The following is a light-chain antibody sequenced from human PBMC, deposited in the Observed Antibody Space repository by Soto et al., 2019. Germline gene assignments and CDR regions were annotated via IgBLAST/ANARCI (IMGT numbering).Light chain of an antibody. CDR3: SSYTSAFTLV. Sequence: QSALTQPASVSGSPGQSITISFTGSSSDVGFHNYVAWYQQRPGEVPKLIISEATNRPSGVSGRFSGSKSGNTASLTVAGLQAEDEGHYYCSSYTSAFTLVFGGGTNLTVL. V-gene: IGLV2-14*01. J-gene: IGLJ2*01. CDR2: EAT. CDR1: SSDVGFHNY.